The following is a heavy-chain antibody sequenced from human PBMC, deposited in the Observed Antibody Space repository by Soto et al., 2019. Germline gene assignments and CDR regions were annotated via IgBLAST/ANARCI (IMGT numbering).Heavy chain of an antibody. CDR3: ARENPLYYDILTGYLNWFDP. Sequence: PSETLSLTCAVYGGSFSGYYWSWFRQPPGKGLEWLGEINHSGSTNYNTSLKSRVTISVDTSKNQFSLKLSSVTAADTAVYYCARENPLYYDILTGYLNWFDPWGQGTLVTVAS. CDR2: INHSGST. V-gene: IGHV4-34*01. J-gene: IGHJ5*02. CDR1: GGSFSGYY. D-gene: IGHD3-9*01.